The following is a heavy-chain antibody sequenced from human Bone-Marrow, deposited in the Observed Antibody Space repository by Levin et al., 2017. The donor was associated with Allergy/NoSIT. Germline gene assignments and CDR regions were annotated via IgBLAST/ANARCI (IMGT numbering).Heavy chain of an antibody. V-gene: IGHV2-5*02. D-gene: IGHD1-1*01. CDR1: GFSLSSYGVG. Sequence: SGPTLVKPTQTLTLTCTFSGFSLSSYGVGVGWIRQPPGKALEWLAVIYWDDDKRYSPSLKRRLTITPDTSKDQVVLKMTNMDTVDTATYYCAQRGSWAGNNWDTGYLDYWGQGTLVTVSA. CDR3: AQRGSWAGNNWDTGYLDY. J-gene: IGHJ4*02. CDR2: IYWDDDK.